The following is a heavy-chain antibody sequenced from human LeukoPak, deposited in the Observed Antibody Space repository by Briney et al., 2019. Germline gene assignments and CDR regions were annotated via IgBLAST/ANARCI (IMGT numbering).Heavy chain of an antibody. CDR1: GGSFSGYY. J-gene: IGHJ5*02. D-gene: IGHD6-19*01. V-gene: IGHV4-34*01. Sequence: PSETLSLTCAVYGGSFSGYYWSWIRQPPGKGLEWIGEINHSGSTNYNPSLKSRVTISVDTSKNQFSLKLSSVTAADTAVYYCARARAYSSGWYVHWGQGTLVTVSS. CDR3: ARARAYSSGWYVH. CDR2: INHSGST.